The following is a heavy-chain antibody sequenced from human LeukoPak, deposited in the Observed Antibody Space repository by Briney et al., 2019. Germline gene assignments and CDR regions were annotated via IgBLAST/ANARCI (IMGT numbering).Heavy chain of an antibody. J-gene: IGHJ3*02. CDR2: ISYDGSNK. D-gene: IGHD2-2*02. CDR1: GFTFSSYA. Sequence: SGGSLRLSCAASGFTFSSYAMHWVRQAPGKGLEWVAVISYDGSNKYYADSVKGRFTISRDNSRNTLYLQMNSLRAEDTAVYYCARDGVVPAAISDAFDIWGQGTMVTVSS. V-gene: IGHV3-30-3*01. CDR3: ARDGVVPAAISDAFDI.